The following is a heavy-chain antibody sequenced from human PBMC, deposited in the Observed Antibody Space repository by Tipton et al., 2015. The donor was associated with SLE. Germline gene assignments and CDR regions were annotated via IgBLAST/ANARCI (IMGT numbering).Heavy chain of an antibody. V-gene: IGHV4-4*09. CDR1: GGSVSPYY. CDR3: AVRRGDSYYYYGMDV. CDR2: IYTSGST. J-gene: IGHJ6*02. D-gene: IGHD3-10*01. Sequence: TLSLTCTVSGGSVSPYYWNWIRQSPGKGLEWIGQIYTSGSTRYNPSLNGRVTISVDTSKNQFSLSLSSVTAADTAVYYFAVRRGDSYYYYGMDVWGQGTTVTVSS.